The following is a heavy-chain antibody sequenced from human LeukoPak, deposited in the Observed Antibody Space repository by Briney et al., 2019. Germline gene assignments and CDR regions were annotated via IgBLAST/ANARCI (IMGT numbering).Heavy chain of an antibody. D-gene: IGHD3-22*01. CDR2: INSDGSWT. CDR1: GNYW. Sequence: GGSLRLSCAASGNYWMHWVRQAPGKGLVWVSHINSDGSWTSYADSVKGRFTISRDNSKNTLYLQMNSLRAEDTAVYYCAKGGIVVVNEVDYWGQGTLVTVSS. V-gene: IGHV3-74*01. CDR3: AKGGIVVVNEVDY. J-gene: IGHJ4*02.